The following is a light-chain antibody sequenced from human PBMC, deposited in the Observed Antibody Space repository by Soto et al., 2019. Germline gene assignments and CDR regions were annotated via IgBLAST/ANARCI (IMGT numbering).Light chain of an antibody. Sequence: LSLSTPSACGDGWVSNTCRVSQSISSXLAWYQQKPGKAPKLLIGESSTLKSGGPSRLSGSGSETEFTLTTSSLQPDELSNYYFQHYNRDLEAFGQGTKVDI. J-gene: IGKJ1*01. V-gene: IGKV1-5*03. CDR1: QSISSX. CDR3: QHYNRDLEA. CDR2: ESS.